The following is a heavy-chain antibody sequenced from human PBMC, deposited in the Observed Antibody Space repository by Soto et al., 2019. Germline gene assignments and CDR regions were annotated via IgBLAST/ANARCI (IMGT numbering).Heavy chain of an antibody. V-gene: IGHV4-61*01. CDR3: ARVPKASSSWFFDY. D-gene: IGHD6-13*01. Sequence: SETLSLTCTVSGGSVSSGSYYWSWIRQPPGKGLEWIGYIYYSGSTNYNPSLKSRVTISVDTSKNQFSLKLSSVTAADTAVYYCARVPKASSSWFFDYWGQGTLVTVSS. J-gene: IGHJ4*02. CDR1: GGSVSSGSYY. CDR2: IYYSGST.